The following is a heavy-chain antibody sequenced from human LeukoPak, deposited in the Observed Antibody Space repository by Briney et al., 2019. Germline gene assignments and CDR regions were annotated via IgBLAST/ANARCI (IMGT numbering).Heavy chain of an antibody. CDR1: GYTFTSYG. CDR3: ARDPAVDTAMDPYFDY. CDR2: ISAYNGNT. J-gene: IGHJ4*02. D-gene: IGHD5-18*01. V-gene: IGHV1-18*01. Sequence: ASVKVSCKASGYTFTSYGISWVRQAPGQGLEWMGWISAYNGNTNYAQKLQGRVTMTTDTSTSTAYMELRSLRSDDTAVYYCARDPAVDTAMDPYFDYWGQGTLVTVSS.